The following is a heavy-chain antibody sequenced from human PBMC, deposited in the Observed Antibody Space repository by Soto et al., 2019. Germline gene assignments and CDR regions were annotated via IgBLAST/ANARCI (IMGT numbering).Heavy chain of an antibody. J-gene: IGHJ5*02. V-gene: IGHV1-18*01. Sequence: ASVKVSCKASGYTFTSYGISWVRQAPGQGLEWMGWISAYNGNTNYAQKLQGRVTMTTDTSTSTAYMELRSLRSDDTAVYYCARHRHRRTMIVSLVPWGQGTLVTVSS. CDR1: GYTFTSYG. CDR3: ARHRHRRTMIVSLVP. CDR2: ISAYNGNT. D-gene: IGHD3-22*01.